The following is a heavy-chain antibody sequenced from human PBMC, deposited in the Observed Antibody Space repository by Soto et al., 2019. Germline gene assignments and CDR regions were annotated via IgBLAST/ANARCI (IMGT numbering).Heavy chain of an antibody. CDR3: ARGISTTVNPY. CDR2: IWYDGSNK. Sequence: PGGSLRLSCAASGFTFSSYGMHWVRQAPGKGLEWVAVIWYDGSNKYYADSVKGRFTISRDNSKNTLYLQMNSLRAEDTAVYYCARGISTTVNPYWGQGTLVTVSS. CDR1: GFTFSSYG. J-gene: IGHJ4*02. V-gene: IGHV3-33*01. D-gene: IGHD4-4*01.